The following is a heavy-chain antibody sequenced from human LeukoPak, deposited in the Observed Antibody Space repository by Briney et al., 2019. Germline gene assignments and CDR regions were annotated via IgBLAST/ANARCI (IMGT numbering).Heavy chain of an antibody. CDR3: AILDYGDYNWFDP. J-gene: IGHJ5*02. V-gene: IGHV1-2*02. Sequence: ASVKVSCKASGYTFTGYCMHWVRQAPGQGLEWMGWINPNSGGTNYAQKFQGRVTMTRDTSISTAYMELSRLRSDDTAVYYCAILDYGDYNWFDPWGQGTLVTVSS. CDR2: INPNSGGT. CDR1: GYTFTGYC. D-gene: IGHD4-17*01.